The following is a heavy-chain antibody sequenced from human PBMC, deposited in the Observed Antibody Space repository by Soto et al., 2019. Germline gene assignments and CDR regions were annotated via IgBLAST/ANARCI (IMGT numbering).Heavy chain of an antibody. D-gene: IGHD6-13*01. CDR2: IIPVFGTA. J-gene: IGHJ4*02. Sequence: SVKVSCKASGGTFSSYAISWVRQAPGQGLEWMGGIIPVFGTANYAQKFQGRVTITADESTSTAYMELSSLRSEDTAVYYCARKVSSWYYFDYWGQGTLVTVSS. CDR1: GGTFSSYA. V-gene: IGHV1-69*13. CDR3: ARKVSSWYYFDY.